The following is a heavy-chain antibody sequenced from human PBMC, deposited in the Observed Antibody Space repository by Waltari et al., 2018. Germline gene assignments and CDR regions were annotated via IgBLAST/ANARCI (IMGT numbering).Heavy chain of an antibody. CDR3: ARGDPQNWFDP. Sequence: QVQLQQWGAGLLKPSETLSLTCAVYGGSFSGYYWSWIRQPPGKGLEWIGEISHSGSTNYNQCRKSRVTISVDTSKNQLSLKLSSVAAADTAVEYGARGDPQNWFDPWGQGTLVTVSS. CDR2: ISHSGST. J-gene: IGHJ5*02. CDR1: GGSFSGYY. V-gene: IGHV4-34*01.